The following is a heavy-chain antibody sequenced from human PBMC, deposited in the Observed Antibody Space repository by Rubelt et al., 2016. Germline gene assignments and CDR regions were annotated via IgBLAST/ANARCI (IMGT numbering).Heavy chain of an antibody. CDR3: ARTYRSTWYYFDY. J-gene: IGHJ4*02. D-gene: IGHD6-13*01. V-gene: IGHV3-23*01. CDR1: GFTFMNYA. Sequence: DVQLLESGGGLVQPGGSLRLSCAASGFTFMNYAMTWVRQAPGKGLEWVSSIRGSGGRPDYADSVKGRFTLSRDNSRNTRSLQMNSLRAEDTAVYYCARTYRSTWYYFDYWGQGTLVTVSS. CDR2: IRGSGGRP.